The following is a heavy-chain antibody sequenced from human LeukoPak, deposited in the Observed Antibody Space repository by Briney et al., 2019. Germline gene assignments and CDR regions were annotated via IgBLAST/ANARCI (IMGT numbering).Heavy chain of an antibody. V-gene: IGHV3-23*01. CDR3: AKAKPLWIQLANWFDP. D-gene: IGHD5-18*01. CDR1: GFTFSIYA. Sequence: GGSLRLSCAPSGFTFSIYAMSWVRQALGKGLEWVSAISGSGGSTYYADSLKGRFTISRDNSKNTLNLQMNSLRAEDTAVYYCAKAKPLWIQLANWFDPWGQGTLVTVSS. CDR2: ISGSGGST. J-gene: IGHJ5*02.